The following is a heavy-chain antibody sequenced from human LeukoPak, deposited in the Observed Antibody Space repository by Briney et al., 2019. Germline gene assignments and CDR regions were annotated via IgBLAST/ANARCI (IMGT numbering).Heavy chain of an antibody. D-gene: IGHD1-1*01. CDR3: ARDRLLEDRDYHYYYYMDV. V-gene: IGHV3-21*01. Sequence: GGSLRLSCAVSGFTFSSYTINWVRQDPGKGLEWVSSISSSSSYIYYADSVKGRFTISRDNAKNSLSLQMNSLRAEDTAVYYCARDRLLEDRDYHYYYYMDVWGIGTTVTVSS. J-gene: IGHJ6*03. CDR1: GFTFSSYT. CDR2: ISSSSSYI.